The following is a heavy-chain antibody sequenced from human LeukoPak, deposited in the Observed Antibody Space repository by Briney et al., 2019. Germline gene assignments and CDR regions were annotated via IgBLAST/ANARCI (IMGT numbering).Heavy chain of an antibody. CDR1: GDSFSSGRYY. V-gene: IGHV4-31*03. Sequence: SETLSLTCTVTGDSFSSGRYYWSWIRQLPGKGLEWIGCIYHSGSAYYNPSLQSRVVISVDTSKNQFSLKLRSATAADTAVYYCAREPDYWGQGTLVTVSS. CDR3: AREPDY. CDR2: IYHSGSA. J-gene: IGHJ4*02.